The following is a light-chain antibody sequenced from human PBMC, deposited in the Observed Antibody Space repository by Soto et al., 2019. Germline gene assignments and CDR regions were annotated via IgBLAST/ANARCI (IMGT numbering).Light chain of an antibody. CDR3: HQRDKWPFT. CDR1: ESVRGH. CDR2: DAF. J-gene: IGKJ3*01. Sequence: DIFLTQSPATLSLSPGERATLFCRASESVRGHLAWYQQKHGQAPRLLIYDAFNRATGIPARFSGRGSETDFTLTISSLEPEDFAVYYCHQRDKWPFTVGPGTKVDVK. V-gene: IGKV3-11*01.